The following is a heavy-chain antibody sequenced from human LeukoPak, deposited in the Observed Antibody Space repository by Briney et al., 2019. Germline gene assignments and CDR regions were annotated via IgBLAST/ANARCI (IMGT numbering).Heavy chain of an antibody. J-gene: IGHJ6*03. CDR3: ARGPGGRSGYHPLEDYYYYYYMDV. D-gene: IGHD3-22*01. Sequence: ASVKVSCKASGYTFTSYGINWVRQAPGQGLEWMGWISAYKGNTNYAQKVQGRVTLTTDTSTSTAYMELRSLRSDDTAVYYCARGPGGRSGYHPLEDYYYYYYMDVWGKGTTVTVSS. V-gene: IGHV1-18*01. CDR2: ISAYKGNT. CDR1: GYTFTSYG.